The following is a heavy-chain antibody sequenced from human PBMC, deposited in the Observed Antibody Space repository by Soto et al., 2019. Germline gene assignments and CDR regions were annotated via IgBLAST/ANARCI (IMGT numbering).Heavy chain of an antibody. J-gene: IGHJ4*02. D-gene: IGHD2-8*02. V-gene: IGHV4-59*12. Sequence: QVQLQESGPGLVKPSETLSLSCTVSGGSISSYYWSWFRQSPGKRMEWIGYVHHSWGSSYNPSLQSRVTISVDTSKNQFSLKLTSVTAADTAVYYCARDKITGLFDYWGQGTLVTVSS. CDR1: GGSISSYY. CDR2: VHHSWGS. CDR3: ARDKITGLFDY.